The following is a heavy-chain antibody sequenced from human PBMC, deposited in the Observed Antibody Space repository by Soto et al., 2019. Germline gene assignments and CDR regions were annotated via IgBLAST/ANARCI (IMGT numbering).Heavy chain of an antibody. CDR2: IYYSGST. CDR3: AISSGYADWFDP. V-gene: IGHV4-31*03. D-gene: IGHD3-22*01. CDR1: GGSISSGGYY. Sequence: QVQLQESGPGLVKPSQTLSLTCTVSGGSISSGGYYWSWIRQHPGKGLEWIGYIYYSGSTYYNPSLNSRLTISVDTSKNQLSLKLRSVTAADTAVYYCAISSGYADWFDPWGQGTLVTVSS. J-gene: IGHJ5*02.